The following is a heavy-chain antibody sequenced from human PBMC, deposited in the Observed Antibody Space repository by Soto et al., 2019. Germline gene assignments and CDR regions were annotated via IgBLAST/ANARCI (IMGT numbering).Heavy chain of an antibody. V-gene: IGHV1-69*02. D-gene: IGHD2-2*01. CDR3: AGRGYCSSTSCLDI. CDR1: GGTFSSYT. J-gene: IGHJ3*02. CDR2: IIPTLGIA. Sequence: QVQLVQSGAEVKKPGSSVKVSCKASGGTFSSYTISWVRQAPGQGLGWMGRIIPTLGIANYAQKFQGRVTITADKSTSTAYMELSSLRSEDTAVYYCAGRGYCSSTSCLDIWGQGTMVTVSS.